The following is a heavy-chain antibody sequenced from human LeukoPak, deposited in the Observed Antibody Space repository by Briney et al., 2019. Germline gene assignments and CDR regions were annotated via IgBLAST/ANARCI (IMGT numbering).Heavy chain of an antibody. CDR2: LDSSAGTV. D-gene: IGHD4-17*01. V-gene: IGHV3-48*03. CDR1: GFTFSTYE. CDR3: ARDADYGVYLDM. J-gene: IGHJ4*02. Sequence: GGSLRLSCAASGFTFSTYEMTWVRQAPGKGLEWVSYLDSSAGTVHYGDSVKGRFTISRDNTKNSLYLQMHSLRAEDTAIYYCARDADYGVYLDMWGQGTLVTVAA.